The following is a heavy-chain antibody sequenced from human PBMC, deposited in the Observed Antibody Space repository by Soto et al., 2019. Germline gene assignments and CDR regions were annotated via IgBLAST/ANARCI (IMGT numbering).Heavy chain of an antibody. CDR2: ISAYNGKT. J-gene: IGHJ4*02. D-gene: IGHD1-26*01. Sequence: ASVKVSCKASGYTFTSYGISWVRQAPGQGLEWMGWISAYNGKTNYEQKLQGRVTMTTDTSTGTAYMELGSLRSEDTAVYYCARSGGSYFYFDFWGQGTLVTV. V-gene: IGHV1-18*01. CDR1: GYTFTSYG. CDR3: ARSGGSYFYFDF.